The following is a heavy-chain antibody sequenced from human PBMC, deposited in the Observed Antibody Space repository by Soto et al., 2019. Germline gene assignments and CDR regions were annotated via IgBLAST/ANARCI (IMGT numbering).Heavy chain of an antibody. CDR3: ARDQKQWLDFYYYYGMSV. Sequence: ASVKVSCKASGYTFINYGITWVRQAPGQGLEWMGWISGYNGKTNLAQKVQGRVTLTTDTSTNTAYMELTALRSDDTAVYYCARDQKQWLDFYYYYGMSVWGQGTTVTVSS. CDR2: ISGYNGKT. D-gene: IGHD6-19*01. CDR1: GYTFINYG. V-gene: IGHV1-18*01. J-gene: IGHJ6*02.